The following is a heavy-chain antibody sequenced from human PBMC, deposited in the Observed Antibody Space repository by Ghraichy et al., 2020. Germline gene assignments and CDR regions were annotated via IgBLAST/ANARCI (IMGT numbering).Heavy chain of an antibody. D-gene: IGHD2-2*01. CDR3: ARGLIVVVPAAMYIYYYGMDV. Sequence: SETLSLTCAVYGGSFSGYYWSWIRQPPGKRLEWIGEINHSGSTNYNPSLKSRVTISVDTSKNQFSLKLSSVTAADTAVYYCARGLIVVVPAAMYIYYYGMDVWGQGTTVTVSS. J-gene: IGHJ6*02. CDR2: INHSGST. V-gene: IGHV4-34*01. CDR1: GGSFSGYY.